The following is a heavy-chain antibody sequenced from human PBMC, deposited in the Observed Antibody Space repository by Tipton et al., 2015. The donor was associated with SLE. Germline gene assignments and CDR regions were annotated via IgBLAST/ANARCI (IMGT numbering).Heavy chain of an antibody. D-gene: IGHD3-3*01. CDR2: IYASGYT. J-gene: IGHJ5*02. CDR3: AGSPFYDFWRNS. Sequence: TLSLTCTVSGYSISSGSYFWSWIRQPAGKGLEWIGRIYASGYTNYNPSLKSRVTMSVDTSKNLFSLKLSFLTAADTALYYCAGSPFYDFWRNSWGQGTLVSVSS. CDR1: GYSISSGSYF. V-gene: IGHV4-61*02.